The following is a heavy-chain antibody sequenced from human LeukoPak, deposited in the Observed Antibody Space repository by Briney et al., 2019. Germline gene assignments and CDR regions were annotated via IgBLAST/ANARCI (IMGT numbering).Heavy chain of an antibody. Sequence: GGSLRLSCAASGFTFSDYYMSWIRQAPGKGLEWVSYISGSSSYTNYADSVKGRFTISRDNAKNSLYLQMNTLRAEDTAVYYCARPLSGSQIDYWGQGTLVTVSS. CDR3: ARPLSGSQIDY. J-gene: IGHJ4*02. CDR2: ISGSSSYT. CDR1: GFTFSDYY. D-gene: IGHD1-26*01. V-gene: IGHV3-11*06.